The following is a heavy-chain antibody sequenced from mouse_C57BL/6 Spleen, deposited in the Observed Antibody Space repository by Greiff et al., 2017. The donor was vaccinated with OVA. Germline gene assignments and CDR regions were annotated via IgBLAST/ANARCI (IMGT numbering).Heavy chain of an antibody. CDR1: GFSLTSYG. CDR2: IWRGGST. Sequence: VQLQESGPGLVQPSQSLSITCTVSGFSLTSYGVHWVRQSPGKGLEWLGVIWRGGSTDYNAAFMSRLSITKDNSKSQVFFKMNSLQADDTAIYYCAKNEVITTVVADWYFDVWGTGTTVTVSS. V-gene: IGHV2-5*01. CDR3: AKNEVITTVVADWYFDV. J-gene: IGHJ1*03. D-gene: IGHD1-1*01.